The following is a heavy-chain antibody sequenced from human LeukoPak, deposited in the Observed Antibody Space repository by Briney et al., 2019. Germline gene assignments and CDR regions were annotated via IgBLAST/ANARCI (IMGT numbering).Heavy chain of an antibody. CDR2: IIPIFGTA. V-gene: IGHV1-69*06. CDR3: ASGPIYGSGSNYDY. CDR1: GGTFSSYA. Sequence: SVKVSCKASGGTFSSYAISWVRQAPGQGLEWMGGIIPIFGTANYAQKFQGRVTITADKSTSTAYMELSSLRSEDTAVYYCASGPIYGSGSNYDYWGQGTLVTVSS. D-gene: IGHD3-10*01. J-gene: IGHJ4*02.